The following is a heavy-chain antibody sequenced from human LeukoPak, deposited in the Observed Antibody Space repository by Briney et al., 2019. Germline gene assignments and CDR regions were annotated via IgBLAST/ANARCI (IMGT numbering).Heavy chain of an antibody. J-gene: IGHJ5*02. CDR1: GFTFSSYW. CDR2: IKQDGSEK. V-gene: IGHV3-7*01. D-gene: IGHD3-3*01. CDR3: AGDNRIPEGDFWSGTVALDWFDP. Sequence: GGSLRLSCAASGFTFSSYWMSWVRQAPGKGLEWVANIKQDGSEKYYVDSVKGRFTISRDNAKNSLYLQMNSLRAEDTAVYYCAGDNRIPEGDFWSGTVALDWFDPWGQGTLVTVSS.